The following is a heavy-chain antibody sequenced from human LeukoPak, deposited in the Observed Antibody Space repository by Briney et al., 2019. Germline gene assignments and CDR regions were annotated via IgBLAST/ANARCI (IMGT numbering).Heavy chain of an antibody. CDR2: IYTSGST. J-gene: IGHJ4*02. D-gene: IGHD1-26*01. Sequence: PSETLSLTCTVSGGSISSGSCYWSWIRQPAGKGLEWIGRIYTSGSTNYNPSLKSRVTISVDTSKNQFSLKLSSVTAADTAVYYCARVSGSYPYYFDYWGQGTLVTVSS. CDR3: ARVSGSYPYYFDY. CDR1: GGSISSGSCY. V-gene: IGHV4-61*02.